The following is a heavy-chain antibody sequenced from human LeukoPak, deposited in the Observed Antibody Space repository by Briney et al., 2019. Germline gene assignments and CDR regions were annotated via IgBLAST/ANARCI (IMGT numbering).Heavy chain of an antibody. CDR1: GGSFSGYH. V-gene: IGHV4-34*01. J-gene: IGHJ4*02. Sequence: SETLSLTCAVYGGSFSGYHWSWIRQPPGKGLEWIGEINHSGSTNYNPSLKSRVTISVDTSKNQFSLKLSSVTAADTAVYYCARRPVLRYFFRSTPSEYYFDYWGQGTLVTVSS. CDR3: ARRPVLRYFFRSTPSEYYFDY. D-gene: IGHD3-9*01. CDR2: INHSGST.